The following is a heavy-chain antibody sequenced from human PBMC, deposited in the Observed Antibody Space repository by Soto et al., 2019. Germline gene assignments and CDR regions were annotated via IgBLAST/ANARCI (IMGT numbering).Heavy chain of an antibody. Sequence: GGSLRLSCAASGFTFSSYGMSWVRQAPGKGLEWVSSISNSGSEIFYAASVKGRFTISRDDSKNMVDLQMSSLKTEDTAIYYCTTYSGAAFEYWGQGALVTVSS. CDR2: ISNSGSEI. CDR3: TTYSGAAFEY. D-gene: IGHD1-26*01. CDR1: GFTFSSYG. V-gene: IGHV3-23*01. J-gene: IGHJ4*02.